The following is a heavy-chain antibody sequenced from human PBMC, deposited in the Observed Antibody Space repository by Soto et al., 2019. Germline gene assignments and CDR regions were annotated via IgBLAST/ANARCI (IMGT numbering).Heavy chain of an antibody. D-gene: IGHD2-2*03. CDR1: GFTFSRYG. V-gene: IGHV3-48*02. CDR3: ARDGYCVSTTCYFLPDV. Sequence: PGGSLRLSCAASGFTFSRYGRNWVRQAPGKGPEWVAYISSSSSTIYYADSVKGRFTISRDNAKNSLYLQMNSLRDEDTAVYYCARDGYCVSTTCYFLPDVWGQGTTVTVSS. CDR2: ISSSSSTI. J-gene: IGHJ6*02.